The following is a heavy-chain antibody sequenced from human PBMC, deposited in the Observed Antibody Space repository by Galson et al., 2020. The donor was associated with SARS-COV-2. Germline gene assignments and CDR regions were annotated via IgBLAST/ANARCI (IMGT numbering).Heavy chain of an antibody. CDR3: ARGNSPCATIFGLLVGTCGMDV. Sequence: SETLSLTCTVSGDSISSGPYYWTWVRQPAGRGLEWIGRIYKSGRTDYNPSLQSQVTISIDTSKNQSSLKMTSVTAADTAVYYWARGNSPCATIFGLLVGTCGMDVWGHGTSVTVSS. CDR2: IYKSGRT. CDR1: GDSISSGPYY. V-gene: IGHV4-61*02. D-gene: IGHD3-3*01. J-gene: IGHJ6*02.